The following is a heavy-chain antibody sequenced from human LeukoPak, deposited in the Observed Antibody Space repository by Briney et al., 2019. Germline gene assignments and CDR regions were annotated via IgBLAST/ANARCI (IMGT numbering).Heavy chain of an antibody. CDR1: GFTFSSYA. CDR2: ISGRGDST. CDR3: AKPMYYYGSGSPYNWFDP. Sequence: GGSLRLSCAATGFTFSSYAMTWVRQAPGKGLEWVSSISGRGDSTSYADSVKGRFTISRDNSKNTLFLQMNSLRAEDTALYYCAKPMYYYGSGSPYNWFDPWGQGTLVTVSS. J-gene: IGHJ5*02. V-gene: IGHV3-23*01. D-gene: IGHD3-10*01.